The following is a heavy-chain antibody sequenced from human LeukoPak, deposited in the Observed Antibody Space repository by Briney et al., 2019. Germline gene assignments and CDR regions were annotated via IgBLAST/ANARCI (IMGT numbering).Heavy chain of an antibody. Sequence: PSQTLSLTCTVSGGSISSGGYYWSWIRQHPGKGLEWIGYIYYSGSTYYNPSLKSRVTISVDTSKNQFSLKLSSVTAADTAVYYCARDPKNYYDSSGTSYYYYGMDVWGQGTTVTVSS. CDR3: ARDPKNYYDSSGTSYYYYGMDV. V-gene: IGHV4-31*03. CDR2: IYYSGST. J-gene: IGHJ6*02. CDR1: GGSISSGGYY. D-gene: IGHD3-22*01.